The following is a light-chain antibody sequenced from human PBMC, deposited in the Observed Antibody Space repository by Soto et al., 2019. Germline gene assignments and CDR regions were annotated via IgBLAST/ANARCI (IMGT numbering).Light chain of an antibody. CDR2: AAS. CDR3: QNYNSAAST. Sequence: DIQITQSPSSLSTYVGDRVTITCRASQGIRSFLAWYQQKPGQVPKLLIYAASTLQSGVPSRFSGSGSGTDFTLTISSLQPEDVATYYCQNYNSAASTFGQGTKVDIK. V-gene: IGKV1-27*01. J-gene: IGKJ1*01. CDR1: QGIRSF.